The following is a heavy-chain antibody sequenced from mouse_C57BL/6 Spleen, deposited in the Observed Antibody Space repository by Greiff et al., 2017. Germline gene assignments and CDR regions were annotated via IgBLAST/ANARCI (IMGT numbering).Heavy chain of an antibody. CDR3: ARPRFITTVVPAMDY. V-gene: IGHV7-3*01. J-gene: IGHJ4*01. D-gene: IGHD1-1*01. CDR2: IRNKANGYTT. Sequence: DVQLVESGGGLVQPGGSLSLSCAASGFTFTDYYMSWVRQPPGKALEWLGFIRNKANGYTTEYSASVKGRFTISRDNSQSILYLQMNALRAEDSATYYCARPRFITTVVPAMDYWGQGTSVTVSS. CDR1: GFTFTDYY.